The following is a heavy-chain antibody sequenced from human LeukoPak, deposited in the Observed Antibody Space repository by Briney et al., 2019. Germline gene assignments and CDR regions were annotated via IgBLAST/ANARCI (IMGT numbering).Heavy chain of an antibody. V-gene: IGHV3-33*01. CDR2: IWYDGSNK. Sequence: GGSLRLSCAASGFTFSSYGMRWVRQAPGKGLEWVAVIWYDGSNKYYADSVKGRFTISRDNSKNTLYLQMNSLRAEDTAVYYCARSQYYYDSSGYFVFDYWGQGTLVTVSS. CDR3: ARSQYYYDSSGYFVFDY. CDR1: GFTFSSYG. D-gene: IGHD3-22*01. J-gene: IGHJ4*02.